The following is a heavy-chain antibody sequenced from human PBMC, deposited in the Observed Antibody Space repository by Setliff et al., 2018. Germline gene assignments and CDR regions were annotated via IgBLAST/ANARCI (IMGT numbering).Heavy chain of an antibody. V-gene: IGHV4-4*07. D-gene: IGHD1-26*01. CDR2: IHSSGTT. CDR3: ARDNTIVGATDY. CDR1: GGSINNYY. Sequence: SETLSLTCTISGGSINNYYWNWIRQSADKGLEWIGRIHSSGTTNYNPSLKSRATISIDKSKNHFSLNLTSVTAADTAVYFCARDNTIVGATDYWGQGTLVTVSS. J-gene: IGHJ4*02.